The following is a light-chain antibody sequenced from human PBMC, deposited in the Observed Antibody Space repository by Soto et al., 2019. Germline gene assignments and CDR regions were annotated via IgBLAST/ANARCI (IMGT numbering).Light chain of an antibody. CDR2: TAT. V-gene: IGKV1D-12*01. J-gene: IGKJ4*01. CDR1: QDVSFW. Sequence: EIQMTQYTTSLCSGLPDRATITFRASQDVSFWLAWYQQRPGQAPKLLVYTATTLQSGVPSRFSGSGSGTHFTLTINGLQTEDFATYYCQQSNTFVTFGGGANVDI. CDR3: QQSNTFVT.